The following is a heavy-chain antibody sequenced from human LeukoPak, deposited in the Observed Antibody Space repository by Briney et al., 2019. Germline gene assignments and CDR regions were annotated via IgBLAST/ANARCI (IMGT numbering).Heavy chain of an antibody. D-gene: IGHD2-2*01. V-gene: IGHV4-61*02. Sequence: PSETLSLTCTVSGGSISSGSYYWSWIRQPAGKGLEWIGRIYTSGSTNYNPSLKSRVTISVDTSKNQFSLKLSSVTAADTAVYYCARGLGYCSSTSCPTDAFDIWGQGTMVTVSS. CDR1: GGSISSGSYY. J-gene: IGHJ3*02. CDR2: IYTSGST. CDR3: ARGLGYCSSTSCPTDAFDI.